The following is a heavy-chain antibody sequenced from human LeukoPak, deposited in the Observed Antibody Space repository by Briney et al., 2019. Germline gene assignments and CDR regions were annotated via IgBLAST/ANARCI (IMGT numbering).Heavy chain of an antibody. CDR3: ARGEYGSGSYHIDY. CDR1: GFTFSGHS. Sequence: GGSLRLSCAASGFTFSGHSMNWVRQAPGKGLEWVSYINTSSSTIYYADSVKGRFTISRGNAKNSLYLQMNSLRAEDTAVYYCARGEYGSGSYHIDYWGQGTLVTVSS. CDR2: INTSSSTI. D-gene: IGHD3-10*01. J-gene: IGHJ4*02. V-gene: IGHV3-48*01.